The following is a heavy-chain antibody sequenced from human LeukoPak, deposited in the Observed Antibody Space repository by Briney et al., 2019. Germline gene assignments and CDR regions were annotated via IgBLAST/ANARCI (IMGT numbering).Heavy chain of an antibody. Sequence: GESLKISCKGSGYGSGYSFTSHWIALVRQMPGKVLEWMGIIYPRDSNTIYSPSFQGQVTISVDTSINTAYLQWISLKASDTAMYYCARHPIAAGGAYNWFDPWGQGTLVTVSS. V-gene: IGHV5-51*01. D-gene: IGHD6-13*01. CDR3: ARHPIAAGGAYNWFDP. CDR1: GYSFTSHW. CDR2: IYPRDSNT. J-gene: IGHJ5*02.